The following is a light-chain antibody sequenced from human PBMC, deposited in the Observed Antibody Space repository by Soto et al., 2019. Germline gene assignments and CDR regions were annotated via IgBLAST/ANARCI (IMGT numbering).Light chain of an antibody. J-gene: IGKJ1*01. CDR3: QQYGSSPPT. Sequence: EIVLTQSPGTLALSPGERATLSCRASQSVSTNNLAWYQRKPGQAPRLLIYGASSRATDIPARFSGSGSGTDFTLNITRLEPDDFAVYYCQQYGSSPPTFGQGTKVEIK. V-gene: IGKV3-20*01. CDR2: GAS. CDR1: QSVSTNN.